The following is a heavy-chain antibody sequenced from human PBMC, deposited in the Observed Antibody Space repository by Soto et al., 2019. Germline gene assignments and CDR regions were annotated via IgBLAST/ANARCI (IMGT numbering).Heavy chain of an antibody. CDR3: AREGGMITFGGVIALSLDY. CDR2: SIPIFGTA. V-gene: IGHV1-69*01. J-gene: IGHJ4*02. D-gene: IGHD3-16*02. CDR1: GGTFSSYA. Sequence: QVQLVQSGAEVKKPGSSVKVSCKASGGTFSSYAISWVRQAPGQGLEWMGGSIPIFGTANYAQKFQGRVTITADESTSTAYMELSSLRSEDTAVYYCAREGGMITFGGVIALSLDYWGQGTLVTVSS.